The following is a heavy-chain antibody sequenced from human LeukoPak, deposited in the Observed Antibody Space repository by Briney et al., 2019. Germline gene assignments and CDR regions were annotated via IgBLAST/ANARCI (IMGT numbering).Heavy chain of an antibody. CDR1: GGSFSGYY. CDR2: INHSGST. Sequence: SETLSLTCAVYGGSFSGYYWSWIRQPPGKGLEWIGEINHSGSTNYNPSLKSRVTISVDTSKNQFSLKLSSVTAADTAVYYCARVKKRFGGVIVHPFDYWGQGTLVTVSS. V-gene: IGHV4-34*01. CDR3: ARVKKRFGGVIVHPFDY. D-gene: IGHD3-16*02. J-gene: IGHJ4*02.